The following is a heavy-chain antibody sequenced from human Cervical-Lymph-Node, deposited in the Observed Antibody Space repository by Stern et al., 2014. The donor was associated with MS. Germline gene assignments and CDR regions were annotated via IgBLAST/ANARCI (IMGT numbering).Heavy chain of an antibody. CDR3: AKAYDYYDSSGYLYWYFDL. J-gene: IGHJ2*01. Sequence: VQLVESGGGLVQPGRSLRLSCAASGFTFDDYAMHWVRQAPGKGLEWVSGISWNSGSIGYADSVKGRFTISRDNAKNSLYVQMNSLRTEDTALYYCAKAYDYYDSSGYLYWYFDLWGRGTLVTVSS. CDR2: ISWNSGSI. V-gene: IGHV3-9*01. CDR1: GFTFDDYA. D-gene: IGHD3-22*01.